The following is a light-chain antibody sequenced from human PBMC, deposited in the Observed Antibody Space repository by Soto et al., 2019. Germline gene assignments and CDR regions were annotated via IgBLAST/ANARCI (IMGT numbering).Light chain of an antibody. CDR3: QSYDSSLSRL. V-gene: IGLV1-40*01. CDR2: GDN. J-gene: IGLJ1*01. CDR1: SSNIGACYD. Sequence: QSVLTQPPSVSGAPGQRITISCTGSSSNIGACYDVHWYRQLPGTALKLLIYGDNNRPSGVPDRFSGSKSGTSASLAITGLQPEDEADYYCQSYDSSLSRLFGTGTKVTVL.